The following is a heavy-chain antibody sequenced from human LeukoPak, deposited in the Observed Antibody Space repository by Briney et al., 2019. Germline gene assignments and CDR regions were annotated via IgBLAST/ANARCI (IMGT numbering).Heavy chain of an antibody. V-gene: IGHV1-2*02. CDR3: ARSKPHYYGSSGYNFDY. Sequence: AASVKVSCKASGYTFTAYYIHWMRQAPGQGLEWMGWINPNNGGTNYAQRFQGRVTMTRDTFISTVYMELSRLRSDDTAVYYCARSKPHYYGSSGYNFDYWGQGTLVTVSS. CDR2: INPNNGGT. D-gene: IGHD3-22*01. J-gene: IGHJ4*02. CDR1: GYTFTAYY.